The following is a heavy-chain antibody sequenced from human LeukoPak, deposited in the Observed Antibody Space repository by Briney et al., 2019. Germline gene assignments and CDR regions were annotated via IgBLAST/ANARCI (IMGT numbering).Heavy chain of an antibody. J-gene: IGHJ4*02. CDR1: GFTFDDCG. Sequence: GGSLGLSCAASGFTFDDCGMSWVRQAPGKGLEWVSGINWNGGSTGYADSVKGRFTISRDNAKNSLYRQMNSLRAEDTALYYCARDGRVGATTPFDYWGQGTLVTVSS. D-gene: IGHD1-26*01. V-gene: IGHV3-20*04. CDR3: ARDGRVGATTPFDY. CDR2: INWNGGST.